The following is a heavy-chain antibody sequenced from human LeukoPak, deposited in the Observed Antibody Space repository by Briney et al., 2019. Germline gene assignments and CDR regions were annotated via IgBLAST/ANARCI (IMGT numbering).Heavy chain of an antibody. V-gene: IGHV1-2*02. J-gene: IGHJ4*02. CDR2: INPNSGGT. D-gene: IGHD2-15*01. CDR3: ARDPGRGGSCYDY. Sequence: ASVKVSCKASGYTFTGYYMHWVRQAPGQGLEWMGWINPNSGGTNYAQKFQGRVTMIRDTSISTAYMELSRLRSDDTAVYYCARDPGRGGSCYDYWGQGTLVTVSS. CDR1: GYTFTGYY.